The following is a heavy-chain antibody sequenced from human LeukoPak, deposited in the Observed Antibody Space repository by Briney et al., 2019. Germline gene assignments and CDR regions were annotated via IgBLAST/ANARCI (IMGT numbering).Heavy chain of an antibody. CDR3: ARRATYYYDSSGYGYWYFDL. CDR1: GGFISSGSYC. J-gene: IGHJ2*01. CDR2: IYSSGST. Sequence: SETLSLTCTVSGGFISSGSYCWSWIRQPAGKGLEWIGHIYSSGSTNYNPSLKSRVTISVDTSKNQFSLKLSSVTAADTAVYYCARRATYYYDSSGYGYWYFDLWGRGTLVTVSS. D-gene: IGHD3-22*01. V-gene: IGHV4-61*09.